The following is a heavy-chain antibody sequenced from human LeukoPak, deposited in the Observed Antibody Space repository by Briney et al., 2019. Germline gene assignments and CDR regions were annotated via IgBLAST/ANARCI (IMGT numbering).Heavy chain of an antibody. CDR3: TTGIYYYDSSPLTF. V-gene: IGHV3-15*07. CDR2: IKSKTDGRTT. CDR1: GFTFSNAW. Sequence: AGGSLRLSCAASGFTFSNAWMNWVRQAPGKGLEWVGRIKSKTDGRTTDYAAPVKGRFTISRDDSKNTLYLQMNSLKTEDTAVYYCTTGIYYYDSSPLTFWGQGTLVTVSS. D-gene: IGHD3-22*01. J-gene: IGHJ4*02.